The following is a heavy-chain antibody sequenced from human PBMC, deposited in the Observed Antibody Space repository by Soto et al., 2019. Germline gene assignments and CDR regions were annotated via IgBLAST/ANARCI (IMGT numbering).Heavy chain of an antibody. CDR2: IYWDDDK. CDR3: AHRLSRTPASGSGSWGPYYFDY. D-gene: IGHD3-10*01. CDR1: GFSLSTSGIG. V-gene: IGHV2-5*02. J-gene: IGHJ4*02. Sequence: QITLKESGPTLVKPTQTLTLTCTFSGFSLSTSGIGVGWIRQPPGKALEWLALIYWDDDKRYSPSLKSRLTITQDTCKSQVVLTVTNMDPVDTATYYSAHRLSRTPASGSGSWGPYYFDYWGQGTLVTVSS.